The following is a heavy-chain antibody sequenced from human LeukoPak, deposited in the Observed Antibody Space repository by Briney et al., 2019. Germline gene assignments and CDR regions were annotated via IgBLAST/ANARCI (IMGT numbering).Heavy chain of an antibody. J-gene: IGHJ5*02. CDR3: ARHNDFTTPPYGWFDP. CDR1: GYSFTSYW. V-gene: IGHV5-51*01. Sequence: GESLKISCKGSGYSFTSYWIGWVRQMPGKGLEWMGIIYPGDSDTRYSPSFQGQVTISADKSISTAYLQWSSLKASDTAMYYCARHNDFTTPPYGWFDPWGQGTLVTVSS. D-gene: IGHD3-3*01. CDR2: IYPGDSDT.